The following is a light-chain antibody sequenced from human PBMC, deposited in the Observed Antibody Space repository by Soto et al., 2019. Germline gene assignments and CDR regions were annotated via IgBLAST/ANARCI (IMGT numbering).Light chain of an antibody. CDR2: DGS. CDR1: QTIGGW. J-gene: IGKJ1*01. Sequence: DIQLTQSPSTLSASVRDRVTITCRASQTIGGWLAWYQQKPGKAPKLLIYDGSSFESGVPSRFSGSGSGTEFTLTISSLQPDDSATYYCQHYKTYSRTFGQGTKVDIK. CDR3: QHYKTYSRT. V-gene: IGKV1-5*01.